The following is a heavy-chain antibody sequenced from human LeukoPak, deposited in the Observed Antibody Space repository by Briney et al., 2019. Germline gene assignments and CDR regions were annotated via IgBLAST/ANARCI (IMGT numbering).Heavy chain of an antibody. CDR1: GFTFSRYW. V-gene: IGHV3-7*01. CDR3: ARALSRNVVVPTASFDY. J-gene: IGHJ4*02. D-gene: IGHD2-2*01. Sequence: GGSLRLSCAASGFTFSRYWMSWVRQAPGKGLEWVANIKQDGSEKYYVDSVKGRFTISRDNAKNSLYLQMNSLRAEDTAVYYCARALSRNVVVPTASFDYWGQGTLVTVSS. CDR2: IKQDGSEK.